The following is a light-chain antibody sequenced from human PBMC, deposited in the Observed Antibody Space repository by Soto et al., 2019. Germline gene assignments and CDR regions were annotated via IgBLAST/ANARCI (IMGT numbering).Light chain of an antibody. V-gene: IGLV2-18*02. CDR3: SSSSSINTYV. Sequence: QSVLTQPPSVSGSPGQSVTISCTGTSSDVGIYNRVSWYQQPPGTAPKLIIYGVNNRPSGVPDRFSGSKSGNTASLTISGLQDEDEADYYCSSSSSINTYVFGTGTKVXVL. CDR1: SSDVGIYNR. J-gene: IGLJ1*01. CDR2: GVN.